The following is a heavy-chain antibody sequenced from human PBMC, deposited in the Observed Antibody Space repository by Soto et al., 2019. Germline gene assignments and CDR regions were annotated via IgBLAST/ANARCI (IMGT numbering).Heavy chain of an antibody. J-gene: IGHJ6*02. D-gene: IGHD5-12*01. CDR2: IIPIFGTA. CDR1: GGTFSICA. CDR3: ARMTSGYSGYDFVSYYYGMDV. V-gene: IGHV1-69*13. Sequence: SVKVSCKASGGTFSICAISWVRQAPGQGLEWMGGIIPIFGTANYAQKFQGRVTITADESTSTAYMELSSLRSEDTAVYYCARMTSGYSGYDFVSYYYGMDVWGQGTTVTVSS.